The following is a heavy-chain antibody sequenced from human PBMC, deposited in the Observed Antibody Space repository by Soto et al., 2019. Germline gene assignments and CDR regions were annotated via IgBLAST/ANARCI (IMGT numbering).Heavy chain of an antibody. Sequence: ASVKVSCKASGYTFTSYYMHWVRQAPGQGLEWMGIINPSGGSTSYAQKFQGRVTMTRDTSTSTVYMELSSLRSEDTAVYHCERLKLKGNWFDTWGQGTLVTVSS. CDR2: INPSGGST. D-gene: IGHD3-10*01. CDR3: ERLKLKGNWFDT. J-gene: IGHJ5*02. CDR1: GYTFTSYY. V-gene: IGHV1-46*01.